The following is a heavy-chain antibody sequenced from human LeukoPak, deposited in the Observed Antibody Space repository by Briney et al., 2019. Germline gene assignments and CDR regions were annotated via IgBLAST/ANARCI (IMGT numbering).Heavy chain of an antibody. V-gene: IGHV3-23*01. CDR1: GFTFSSYA. CDR3: AKLTYGSGSYYPNTGMFDP. CDR2: ISGSGGST. J-gene: IGHJ5*02. Sequence: PGGSLRLSCAASGFTFSSYAMSWVRQAPGKGLEWVSAISGSGGSTYYADSVKGRFTISRDNSKNTLYLQMNSLRAEDTAVYYCAKLTYGSGSYYPNTGMFDPWGQGTLVTVSS. D-gene: IGHD3-10*01.